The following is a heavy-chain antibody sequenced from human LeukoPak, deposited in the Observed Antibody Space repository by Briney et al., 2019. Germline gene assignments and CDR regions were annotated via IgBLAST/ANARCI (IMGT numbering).Heavy chain of an antibody. CDR2: INHSGST. D-gene: IGHD6-13*01. V-gene: IGHV4-34*01. CDR1: GGSFSGYY. Sequence: SETLSLTCAVYGGSFSGYYWSWIRQPPGKGLEWIGEINHSGSTNYNPSLKSRVTISADTSKNQFSLKLSSVTAADTAVYYCARGYSSSWYVGYWGQGTLVTVSS. J-gene: IGHJ4*02. CDR3: ARGYSSSWYVGY.